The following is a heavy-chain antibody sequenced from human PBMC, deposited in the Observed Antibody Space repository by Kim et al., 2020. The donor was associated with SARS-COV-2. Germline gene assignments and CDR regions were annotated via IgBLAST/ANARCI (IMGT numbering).Heavy chain of an antibody. CDR2: ISSSSSTI. CDR1: GFTFSSYS. V-gene: IGHV3-48*02. CDR3: ARDHEGSSWSGYYYGMDV. J-gene: IGHJ6*02. D-gene: IGHD6-6*01. Sequence: GGSLRLSCAASGFTFSSYSMNWVRQAPGKGLEWVSYISSSSSTIYYADSVKGRFTISRDNAKNSLYLQMNSLRDEDTAVYYCARDHEGSSWSGYYYGMDVWGQGTTVTVSS.